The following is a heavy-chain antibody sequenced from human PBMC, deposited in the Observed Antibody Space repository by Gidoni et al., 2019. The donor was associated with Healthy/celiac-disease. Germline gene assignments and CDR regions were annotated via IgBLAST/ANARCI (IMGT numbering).Heavy chain of an antibody. Sequence: VQLVESGGGLVQAGRYLRLSCAASGFTFDDYAMHWVRQAPGKGLEWVSGISWNSVSIGYADSGKGRFTISRDNAKNSLYLQMNSLRAKDTAFYYCAKDIGGYSSGWYLPDYWGQVTLVTVSS. CDR1: GFTFDDYA. CDR2: ISWNSVSI. D-gene: IGHD6-19*01. V-gene: IGHV3-9*01. J-gene: IGHJ4*02. CDR3: AKDIGGYSSGWYLPDY.